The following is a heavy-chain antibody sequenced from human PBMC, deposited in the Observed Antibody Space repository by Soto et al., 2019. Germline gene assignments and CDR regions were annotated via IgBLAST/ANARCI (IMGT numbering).Heavy chain of an antibody. CDR1: GFTFSSYA. J-gene: IGHJ4*02. D-gene: IGHD6-13*01. V-gene: IGHV3-23*01. Sequence: PGGSLRLSCAASGFTFSSYAMSWVRQAPGKGLEWVSAISGSGGSTYYADSVKGRFTISRDNSKNTLYLQMNSLRAEDTAVYYCAKTSGIAAAGTRYFDYWGQGTLVTVSS. CDR2: ISGSGGST. CDR3: AKTSGIAAAGTRYFDY.